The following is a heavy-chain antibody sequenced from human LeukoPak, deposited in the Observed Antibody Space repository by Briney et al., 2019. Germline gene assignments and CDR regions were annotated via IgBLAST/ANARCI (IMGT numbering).Heavy chain of an antibody. D-gene: IGHD4-11*01. CDR2: IIPIFGTA. CDR3: ARYEYSNYYYYMDV. Sequence: GASVKVSCKASGGTFSSYAISWVRQAPGQGLEWMGGIIPIFGTANYAQKFQGRVTITTDESTSTAYMELSSLRSEDNAVYYCARYEYSNYYYYMDVWGKGTTVTVSS. J-gene: IGHJ6*03. CDR1: GGTFSSYA. V-gene: IGHV1-69*05.